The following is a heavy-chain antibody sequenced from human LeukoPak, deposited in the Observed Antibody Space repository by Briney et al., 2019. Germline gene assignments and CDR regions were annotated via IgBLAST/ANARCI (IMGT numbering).Heavy chain of an antibody. CDR1: GFTFSSYA. V-gene: IGHV3-23*01. CDR3: AKDSLADIDY. Sequence: GGSLRLSCAASGFTFSSYALGWVRQAPGKGLEWVSPISGSGGTTYYADSVKGRFTISRDNSKNTLYLQMNSLRAEDTAVYYCAKDSLADIDYWGQGTLVTVSS. J-gene: IGHJ4*02. D-gene: IGHD3-16*01. CDR2: ISGSGGTT.